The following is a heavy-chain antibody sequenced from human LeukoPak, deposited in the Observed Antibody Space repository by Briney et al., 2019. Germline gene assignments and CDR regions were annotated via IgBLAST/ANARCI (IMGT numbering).Heavy chain of an antibody. V-gene: IGHV4-39*01. CDR3: ARQGGSVLHYSDY. D-gene: IGHD5-12*01. CDR1: GGSISSSSYY. Sequence: SETLSLTCTVSGGSISSSSYYWGWIRQPPGKGLEWIGSTYYSGSTYYNPSLKSRVTISVDTSKNQFSLKLSSVTAADTAVYYCARQGGSVLHYSDYWGQGTLVTVSS. J-gene: IGHJ4*02. CDR2: TYYSGST.